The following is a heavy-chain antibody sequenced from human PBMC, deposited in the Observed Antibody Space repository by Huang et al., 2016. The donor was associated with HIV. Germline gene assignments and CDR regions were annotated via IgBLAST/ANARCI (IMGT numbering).Heavy chain of an antibody. D-gene: IGHD3-22*01. CDR2: IYYSGST. V-gene: IGHV4-30-4*08. CDR1: GGSISSGGYY. J-gene: IGHJ1*01. Sequence: QVHLQESGPGLVKPSQTLSLTCTVSGGSISSGGYYWTWIRQPPGKGLEWIGYIYYSGSTYYHPSLKSRVTISVDTSKNQFSLKVTSMTAADTAVYYCGRFSYYSDSTISQYLQLWGQGALVTVSS. CDR3: GRFSYYSDSTISQYLQL.